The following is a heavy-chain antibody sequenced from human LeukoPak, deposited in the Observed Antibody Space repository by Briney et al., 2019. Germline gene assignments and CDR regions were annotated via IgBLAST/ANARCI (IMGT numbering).Heavy chain of an antibody. CDR2: IYHSYNSRNT. V-gene: IGHV4-59*08. J-gene: IGHJ4*02. Sequence: SETLSLTCTVSAGSISSYYWSWIRQPPGKGLEWIGYIYHSYNSRNTNYNPSLKSRVTISIDTSKNQFSLNLSSVTAADTAVYYCAISRISSGPEYWGQGNLVTVSS. CDR1: AGSISSYY. D-gene: IGHD3-22*01. CDR3: AISRISSGPEY.